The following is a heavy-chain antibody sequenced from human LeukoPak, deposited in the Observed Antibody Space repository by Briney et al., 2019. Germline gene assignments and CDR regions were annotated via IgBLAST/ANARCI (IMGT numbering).Heavy chain of an antibody. CDR3: TRPGDGVSGWSGWFDP. V-gene: IGHV3-73*01. CDR1: GFTFSGSA. CDR2: IRSKANSYVT. Sequence: PGGSLRLSCAASGFTFSGSAMHWVRQASGKGLEWVGRIRSKANSYVTAYAASVKGRFTISRDDSKNTAYLQMNSLKTEDTAVYYCTRPGDGVSGWSGWFDPWGQGTLVTVSS. J-gene: IGHJ5*02. D-gene: IGHD6-19*01.